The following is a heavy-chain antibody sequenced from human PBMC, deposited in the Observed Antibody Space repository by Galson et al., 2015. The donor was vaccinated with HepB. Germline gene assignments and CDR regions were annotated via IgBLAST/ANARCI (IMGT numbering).Heavy chain of an antibody. D-gene: IGHD1-26*01. CDR3: TVKWGALYVYYMDV. J-gene: IGHJ6*03. CDR2: ISSSSSTI. CDR1: GFTFSSYS. Sequence: SLRLSCAASGFTFSSYSMNWVRQAPGKGLEWVSYISSSSSTIYYADSVKGRFTISRDNAKNSLYLQMNSLRAEDTAVYYCTVKWGALYVYYMDVWGKGTTVTVSS. V-gene: IGHV3-48*01.